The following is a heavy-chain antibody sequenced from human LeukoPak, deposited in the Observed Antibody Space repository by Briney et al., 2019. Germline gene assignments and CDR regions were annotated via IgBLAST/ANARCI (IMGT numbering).Heavy chain of an antibody. Sequence: ASVKVSCKASGYTFTSYAMHWVRQAPRQRLEWMGWVNAGNGNTKYSQKFQGRVTITRDTSASTAYMELSSLRSEDTAVYYCARVVPAAQEKTRGAFDIWGQGTMVTVSS. V-gene: IGHV1-3*01. CDR2: VNAGNGNT. CDR3: ARVVPAAQEKTRGAFDI. CDR1: GYTFTSYA. D-gene: IGHD2-2*01. J-gene: IGHJ3*02.